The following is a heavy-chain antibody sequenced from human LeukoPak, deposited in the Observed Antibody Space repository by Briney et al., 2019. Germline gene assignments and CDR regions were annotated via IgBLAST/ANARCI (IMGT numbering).Heavy chain of an antibody. Sequence: SETLSLTCSVSGYSISSGNYWGWIRLPPGKGLQWIGSIYHSGSTYYNPSLKSRVTISVDTSKNQFSLKLSSVTAADTAVYYCARESWDFWSGPQTYYFDYWGQGTLVTVSS. CDR2: IYHSGST. CDR3: ARESWDFWSGPQTYYFDY. CDR1: GYSISSGNY. V-gene: IGHV4-38-2*02. D-gene: IGHD3-3*01. J-gene: IGHJ4*02.